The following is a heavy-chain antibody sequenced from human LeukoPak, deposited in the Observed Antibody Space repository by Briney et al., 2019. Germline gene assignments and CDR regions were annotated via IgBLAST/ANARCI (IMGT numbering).Heavy chain of an antibody. D-gene: IGHD3-10*01. CDR3: AREGRSSYYYYGMDV. V-gene: IGHV4-4*07. Sequence: SETLSLTCTVSGDSISSYYWSWIRQPAGKGLGWIGRIYTSGSLDYNPSLKSRVTMSADTSKNQFSLKLRSVTAADTAVYYCAREGRSSYYYYGMDVWGQGTTVTVSS. J-gene: IGHJ6*02. CDR2: IYTSGSL. CDR1: GDSISSYY.